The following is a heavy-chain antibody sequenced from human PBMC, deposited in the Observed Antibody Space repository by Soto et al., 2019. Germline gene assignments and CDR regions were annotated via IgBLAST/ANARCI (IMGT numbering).Heavy chain of an antibody. D-gene: IGHD1-1*01. Sequence: GGSLRLSCAASGFTFSSYGMHWVRQAPGKGLEWVAVIWYDGSNKYYADSVKGRFTISRDNSKNTLYLQMNSLRAEDTAVYYCARGTGYYYMDVWGKGTKVTVSS. V-gene: IGHV3-33*01. CDR3: ARGTGYYYMDV. J-gene: IGHJ6*03. CDR2: IWYDGSNK. CDR1: GFTFSSYG.